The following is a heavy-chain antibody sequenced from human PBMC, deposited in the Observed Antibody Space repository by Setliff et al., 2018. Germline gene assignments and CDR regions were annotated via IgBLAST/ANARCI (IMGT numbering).Heavy chain of an antibody. CDR2: IYPGDSDT. CDR1: GYIFTNCW. D-gene: IGHD2-2*01. Sequence: PGESLKISCKASGYIFTNCWIGWVRQMPGKGLEWMGVIYPGDSDTRYSPSFQGQVTISADKSINTAYLQWSSLKASDTVIYYCTRHEDRNKCTSSSCYRENDAFDVWGQGAMVTVSS. V-gene: IGHV5-51*01. J-gene: IGHJ3*01. CDR3: TRHEDRNKCTSSSCYRENDAFDV.